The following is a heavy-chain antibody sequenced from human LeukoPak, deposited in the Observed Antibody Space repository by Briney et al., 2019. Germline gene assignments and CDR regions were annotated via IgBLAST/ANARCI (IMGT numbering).Heavy chain of an antibody. J-gene: IGHJ4*02. D-gene: IGHD3-10*01. CDR3: ARAGRPIYYGSGSYGIDY. Sequence: GASVKVSCKASGYTLTDYYMHWVRQAPGQGLEWLGWINPNSGGTNYAQKLQGRVTMTTDTSTSTAYMELRSLRSDDTAVYYCARAGRPIYYGSGSYGIDYWGQGTLVTVSS. CDR2: INPNSGGT. CDR1: GYTLTDYY. V-gene: IGHV1-2*02.